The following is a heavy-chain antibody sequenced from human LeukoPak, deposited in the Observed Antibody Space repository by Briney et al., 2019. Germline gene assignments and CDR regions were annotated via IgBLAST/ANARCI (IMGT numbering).Heavy chain of an antibody. V-gene: IGHV3-23*01. CDR1: GFTFSSDA. D-gene: IGHD6-19*01. J-gene: IGHJ4*02. CDR3: AKTASPGIAVAGNDY. CDR2: ISGSGGST. Sequence: GGSMTLSCAASGFTFSSDAMSWVRQAPGKGLEWVSAISGSGGSTYYADSVKGRFTMSRDNSKNTLYLQMNSLRAEDTAVYYCAKTASPGIAVAGNDYWGQGTLVTVSS.